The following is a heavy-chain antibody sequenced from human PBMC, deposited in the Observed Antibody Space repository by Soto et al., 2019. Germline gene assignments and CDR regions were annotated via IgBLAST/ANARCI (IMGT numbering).Heavy chain of an antibody. J-gene: IGHJ3*02. CDR1: GGTFSSYA. CDR3: AREGDIVVVVAATPLNAFDI. D-gene: IGHD2-15*01. CDR2: IIPILGTA. V-gene: IGHV1-69*06. Sequence: QVQLVQSGAEVKKPGSSVKVSCKASGGTFSSYAISWVRQAPGQGLEWMGGIIPILGTANYAQKFQGRVTITADKSTSTAYMELSSLRSDDTAVYYCAREGDIVVVVAATPLNAFDIWVQGTMVTVSS.